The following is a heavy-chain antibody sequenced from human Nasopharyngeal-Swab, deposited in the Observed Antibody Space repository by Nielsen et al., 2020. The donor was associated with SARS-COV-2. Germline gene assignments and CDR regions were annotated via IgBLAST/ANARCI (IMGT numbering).Heavy chain of an antibody. J-gene: IGHJ3*02. CDR3: AKDTALYLAFDI. CDR1: GFTFSSYA. D-gene: IGHD3-9*01. V-gene: IGHV3-23*01. Sequence: GESLKISCAASGFTFSSYAMSWVRQAPGKGLEWVSAISGSGGSMYYADSVKGRFTISRDNSKNTLYLQMNSLRAEDTAVCYCAKDTALYLAFDIWGQGTMVTVS. CDR2: ISGSGGSM.